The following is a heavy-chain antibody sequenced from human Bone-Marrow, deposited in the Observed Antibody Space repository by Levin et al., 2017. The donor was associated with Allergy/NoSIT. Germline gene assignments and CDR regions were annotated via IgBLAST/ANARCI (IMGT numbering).Heavy chain of an antibody. CDR3: ARNPGSTNWS. CDR1: GFTVSNNY. D-gene: IGHD6-13*01. J-gene: IGHJ4*02. V-gene: IGHV3-53*01. Sequence: GESLKISCAASGFTVSNNYMSWVRQPPGKGMEWVSLIYSVGTTHYADSVRGRFTISRDHSENTLYLQMNNLRAEDTAVYYCARNPGSTNWSWGQGTLVTVSS. CDR2: IYSVGTT.